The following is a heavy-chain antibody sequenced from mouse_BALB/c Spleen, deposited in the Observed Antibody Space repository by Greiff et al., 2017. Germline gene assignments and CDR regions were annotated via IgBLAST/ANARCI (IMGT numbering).Heavy chain of an antibody. J-gene: IGHJ3*01. Sequence: QVQLQQPGAELVMPGASVKMSCKASGYTFTDYWMHWVKQRPGQGLEWIGAIDTSDSYTSYNQKFKGKATLTVDESSSTAYMQLSSLTSEDSAVYYCARSLITTVVDYWGQGTLVTVSA. CDR2: IDTSDSYT. CDR1: GYTFTDYW. CDR3: ARSLITTVVDY. V-gene: IGHV1-69*01. D-gene: IGHD1-1*01.